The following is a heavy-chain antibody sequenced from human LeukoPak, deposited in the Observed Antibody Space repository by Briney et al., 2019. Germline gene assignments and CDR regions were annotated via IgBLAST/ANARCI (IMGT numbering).Heavy chain of an antibody. J-gene: IGHJ3*02. CDR2: ISAYNGNT. Sequence: ASVKVSCKASGYTFTSYGISWVRQAPGQGLEWVGWISAYNGNTNYAQKLQGRVTMTTDTSTSTAYMELRSLRSDDTAVYYCARVSRYSYGFGYAFDIWGQGTMVTVSS. V-gene: IGHV1-18*01. CDR3: ARVSRYSYGFGYAFDI. CDR1: GYTFTSYG. D-gene: IGHD5-18*01.